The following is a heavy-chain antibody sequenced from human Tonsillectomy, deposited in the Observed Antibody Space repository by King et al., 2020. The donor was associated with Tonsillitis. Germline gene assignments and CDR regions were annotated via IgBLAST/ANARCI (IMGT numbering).Heavy chain of an antibody. J-gene: IGHJ5*02. CDR3: ARVKGWIQLLEFDA. CDR1: GYYFSSGYY. CDR2: IYYSGIT. D-gene: IGHD5-18*01. Sequence: VQLQESGPGLVKPSETLSLTCAVSGYYFSSGYYWGWIRQPPGKGLGGIGSIYYSGITYYNPYLKSRVTISEDTSKNQFSLKLYSVTAADKAVYYCARVKGWIQLLEFDAWGQGTLVTVSS. V-gene: IGHV4-38-2*01.